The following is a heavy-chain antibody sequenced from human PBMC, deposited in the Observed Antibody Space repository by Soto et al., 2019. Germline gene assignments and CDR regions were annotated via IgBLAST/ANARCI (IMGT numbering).Heavy chain of an antibody. CDR3: AAWAEGATEVH. Sequence: QVQLVESGGGVVQPGRSLRLSCETSGFSFSVYGMHWVRQAPGKGLEWVAVIWYDASKQFYAASVEGRFTISRDNTKAILYLQTNSLSAEDTAVYYCAAWAEGATEVHWGQGTLVTVSS. D-gene: IGHD2-15*01. CDR2: IWYDASKQ. CDR1: GFSFSVYG. J-gene: IGHJ4*02. V-gene: IGHV3-33*01.